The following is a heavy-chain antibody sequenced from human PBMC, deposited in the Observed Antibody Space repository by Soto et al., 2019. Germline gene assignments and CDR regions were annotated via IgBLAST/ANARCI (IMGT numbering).Heavy chain of an antibody. D-gene: IGHD5-12*01. V-gene: IGHV3-30*18. CDR3: AKYLSGSGYDFEGDYYGMDV. CDR2: ISYDGSNK. J-gene: IGHJ6*02. CDR1: GFTFSSYA. Sequence: VQLLESGGGLVQPGGSLRLSCAASGFTFSSYAMSWVRQAPGKGLEWVAVISYDGSNKYYADSVKGRFTISRDNSKNTLYLQMNSLRAEDTAVYYCAKYLSGSGYDFEGDYYGMDVWGQGTTVTVSS.